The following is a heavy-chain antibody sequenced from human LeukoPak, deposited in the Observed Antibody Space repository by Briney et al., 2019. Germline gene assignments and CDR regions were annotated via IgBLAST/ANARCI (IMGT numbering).Heavy chain of an antibody. D-gene: IGHD6-6*01. V-gene: IGHV4-31*03. J-gene: IGHJ4*02. Sequence: SETLSLTCTVSGGSISSGGYYWSWIRQHPGKGLEWIGYIYHSGSTYYNPSLKSRVTISVDRSKNQFSLKLSSVTAADTAVYYCASEIAARPYFDYWGQGTLVTVSS. CDR1: GGSISSGGYY. CDR3: ASEIAARPYFDY. CDR2: IYHSGST.